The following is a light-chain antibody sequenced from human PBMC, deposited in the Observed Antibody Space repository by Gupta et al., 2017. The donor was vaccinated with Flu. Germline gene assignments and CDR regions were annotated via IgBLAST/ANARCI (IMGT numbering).Light chain of an antibody. CDR2: WAS. CDR1: QSVLYSSNNKNY. J-gene: IGKJ2*03. CDR3: QQYESTPRYS. Sequence: DIVMTQSPDSLAASLGERATINCKSSQSVLYSSNNKNYLAWYQQKPGQPPKLLIYWASTRESGVPDRFSGSGSGTDFTLTISSRQAEDVAVYYCQQYESTPRYSFGQGTKLEIK. V-gene: IGKV4-1*01.